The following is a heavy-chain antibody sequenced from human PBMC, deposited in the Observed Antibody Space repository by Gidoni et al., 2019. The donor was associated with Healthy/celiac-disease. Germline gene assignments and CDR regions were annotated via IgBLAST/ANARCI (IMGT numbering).Heavy chain of an antibody. CDR3: ARDESRDGYTMAVY. D-gene: IGHD5-12*01. CDR2: LIPIFGTA. CDR1: GCTFSSYA. V-gene: IGHV1-69*01. Sequence: QVQLVQSGAEVKKPWSSVKVSCKASGCTFSSYAISWVRQAHGQGLEWMGGLIPIFGTANYAKKFKGRVEMSADESTSKADMELSSLRSEDTAVYYCARDESRDGYTMAVYWGQGTLVTVSA. J-gene: IGHJ4*02.